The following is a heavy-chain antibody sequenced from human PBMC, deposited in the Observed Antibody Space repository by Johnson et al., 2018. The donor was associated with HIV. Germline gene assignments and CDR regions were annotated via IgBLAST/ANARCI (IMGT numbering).Heavy chain of an antibody. CDR3: ARVPEGDDDAFDI. Sequence: MLLVESGGGVVRPGGSLRLSCAASGFTFEDYGMNWVRQAPGKGLEWVSGINWNGGSTGYADSVKGRFTISRDNAKNSLYLQMNSLRAEDTAVYYCARVPEGDDDAFDIWGQGTMVTVSS. V-gene: IGHV3-20*04. J-gene: IGHJ3*02. D-gene: IGHD2-21*01. CDR1: GFTFEDYG. CDR2: INWNGGST.